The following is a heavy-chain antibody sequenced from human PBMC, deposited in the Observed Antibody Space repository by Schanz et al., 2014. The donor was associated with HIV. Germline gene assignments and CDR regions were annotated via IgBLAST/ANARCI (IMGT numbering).Heavy chain of an antibody. Sequence: QVQLVQSGPEVKKPGASVKVSCKTSGYTFTSYDINWVRQAAGQGLEWMGWMNPNSGNTNYAQKLQGRVTMTTDTSTSTAYMDLRSLRSDDTAVYYCARGAAEMATMTPWRYWGQGTLVTVSS. V-gene: IGHV1-8*01. D-gene: IGHD5-12*01. CDR1: GYTFTSYD. J-gene: IGHJ4*02. CDR3: ARGAAEMATMTPWRY. CDR2: MNPNSGNT.